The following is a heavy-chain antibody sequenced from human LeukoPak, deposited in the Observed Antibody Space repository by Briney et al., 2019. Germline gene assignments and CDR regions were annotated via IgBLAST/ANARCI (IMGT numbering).Heavy chain of an antibody. CDR3: ARSVPNAPFDY. CDR2: ISKSSTSI. V-gene: IGHV3-21*01. J-gene: IGHJ4*02. Sequence: GGSLRLSCAATGFTFSSYTMNWVRQAPGEGLEWVSCISKSSTSIYYADSVRGRFTISRDNADNSLYLQMNSLRAEDTAVYYCARSVPNAPFDYWGQGTLVPVSS. CDR1: GFTFSSYT. D-gene: IGHD2-2*01.